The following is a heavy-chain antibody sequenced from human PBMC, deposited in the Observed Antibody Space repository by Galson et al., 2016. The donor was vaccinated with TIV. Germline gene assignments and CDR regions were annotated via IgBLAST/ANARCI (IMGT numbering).Heavy chain of an antibody. V-gene: IGHV4-38-2*02. CDR1: DYAVSSGYY. CDR3: ASIFASGRKQYS. J-gene: IGHJ4*02. D-gene: IGHD3-10*01. Sequence: ETLSLPCSVSDYAVSSGYYWSWVRQPPGTGLQWIGGIYHTGSAYYNPSLKSRVTISADTSTNQFSLIMFSVTAADTAVYYCASIFASGRKQYSWGQGTLVTVSS. CDR2: IYHTGSA.